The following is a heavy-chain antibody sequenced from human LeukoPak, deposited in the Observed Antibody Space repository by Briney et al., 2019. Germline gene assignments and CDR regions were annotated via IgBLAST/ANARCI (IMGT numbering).Heavy chain of an antibody. CDR1: GGTFSSYA. V-gene: IGHV1-69*13. CDR3: ASEGYCSSTSCSNYYYYGMDV. Sequence: RGASVKVSCKASGGTFSSYAISWVRQAPGQGLEWMGGIIPIFGTANYAQKFQGRVTIAADESTSTAYMELSSLRSEDTAVYYCASEGYCSSTSCSNYYYYGMDVWGQGTTVTVSS. CDR2: IIPIFGTA. D-gene: IGHD2-2*01. J-gene: IGHJ6*02.